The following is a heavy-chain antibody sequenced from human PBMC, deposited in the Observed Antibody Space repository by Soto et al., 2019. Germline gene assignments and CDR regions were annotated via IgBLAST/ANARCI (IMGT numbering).Heavy chain of an antibody. CDR3: AKATTNGGWFNPFDS. D-gene: IGHD6-19*01. J-gene: IGHJ4*02. V-gene: IGHV3-23*01. CDR2: VSGSGTST. CDR1: GFSFVNYA. Sequence: GGSLRLSCAASGFSFVNYAMNWVRQGPGKGLEWVSGVSGSGTSTYYADSLKGRFTISRDNSRDTLFLQMNTLTADDTAVYYCAKATTNGGWFNPFDSWGQGALVTVSS.